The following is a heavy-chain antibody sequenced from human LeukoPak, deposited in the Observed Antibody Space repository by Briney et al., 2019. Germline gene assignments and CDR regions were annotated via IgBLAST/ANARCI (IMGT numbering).Heavy chain of an antibody. CDR3: ARGGGMVRGAKRGNWFDP. D-gene: IGHD3-10*01. Sequence: SETQSLTCTVSGGSISSDYWSWIRQPPGKGLEWMGYIYYSGSTNYNPSLKSRVTISVDTSRNQCSLKLSSVNAADTAVYYCARGGGMVRGAKRGNWFDPWGQGTLVTVSS. CDR2: IYYSGST. V-gene: IGHV4-59*01. J-gene: IGHJ5*02. CDR1: GGSISSDY.